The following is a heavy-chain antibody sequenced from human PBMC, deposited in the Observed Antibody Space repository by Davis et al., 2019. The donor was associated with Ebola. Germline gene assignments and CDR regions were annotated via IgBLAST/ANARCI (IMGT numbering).Heavy chain of an antibody. CDR3: AKDRLGSATTVTTHWFDP. V-gene: IGHV3-21*01. CDR1: GFTFSSYS. CDR2: ISSSSSYI. J-gene: IGHJ5*02. D-gene: IGHD4-17*01. Sequence: GESLKISCAASGFTFSSYSMNWVRQAPGKGLEWVSSISSSSSYIYYADSVKGRFTISRDNAKNSLYLQMNSLRAEDTAVYYCAKDRLGSATTVTTHWFDPWGQGTLVTVSS.